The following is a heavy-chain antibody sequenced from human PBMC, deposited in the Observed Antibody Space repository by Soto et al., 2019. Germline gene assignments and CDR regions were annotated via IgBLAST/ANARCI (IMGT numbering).Heavy chain of an antibody. CDR3: AKGYCSGPSCYRGYGMDV. Sequence: QVQLVQSGGGVVQPGRSLRHSCVASGFSFRNYGMHWVRQAPGKGLEWVAVISYEEINNKNYADSVKGRFTISRDNSEHTLYLQMDSLRAEDTAVYYCAKGYCSGPSCYRGYGMDVWGQGITVTVSS. CDR1: GFSFRNYG. J-gene: IGHJ6*02. V-gene: IGHV3-30*18. CDR2: ISYEEINNK. D-gene: IGHD2-2*01.